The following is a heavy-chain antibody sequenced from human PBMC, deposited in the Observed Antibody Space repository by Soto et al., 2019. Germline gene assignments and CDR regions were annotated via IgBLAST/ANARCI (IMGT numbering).Heavy chain of an antibody. Sequence: PGGSLRLSCAASGFTFSSYAMHWVRQAPGKGLEWVAVISYDGSNKYYADSVKGRFTISRDNSKNTLYLQMNSLRAEDTAVYYCARDITGVGPRVYWGQGTLVTVSS. V-gene: IGHV3-30-3*01. CDR1: GFTFSSYA. CDR2: ISYDGSNK. D-gene: IGHD1-26*01. J-gene: IGHJ4*02. CDR3: ARDITGVGPRVY.